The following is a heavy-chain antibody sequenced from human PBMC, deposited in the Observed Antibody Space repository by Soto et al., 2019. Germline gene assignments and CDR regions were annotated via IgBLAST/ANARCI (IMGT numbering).Heavy chain of an antibody. CDR3: ARLGLIRYCSGGSCYPNYYGMDV. Sequence: ASETLSLTCTVSGGSISSSSYYWGWIRQPPGKGLEWIGSIYYSGSTYYNPSLKSRVTISVDTSKNQFSLKLSSVTAADTAVYYCARLGLIRYCSGGSCYPNYYGMDVWGQGTTVTVSS. CDR1: GGSISSSSYY. J-gene: IGHJ6*02. D-gene: IGHD2-15*01. V-gene: IGHV4-39*01. CDR2: IYYSGST.